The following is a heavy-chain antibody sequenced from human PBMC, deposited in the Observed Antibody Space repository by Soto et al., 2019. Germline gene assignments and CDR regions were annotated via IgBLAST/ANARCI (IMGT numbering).Heavy chain of an antibody. CDR2: IWYDGRNK. V-gene: IGHV3-33*01. CDR1: GFSFSNYG. J-gene: IGHJ6*02. CDR3: ARGNYALAGGMDV. Sequence: QAQLVESGGGVVQPGRSLRLSCAASGFSFSNYGVHWVRQAPGKGLEWVEVIWYDGRNKYYVDFVKGRFTISRDNSKNKLYLQMNGLRDEDTAVYYCARGNYALAGGMDVGGQGTTVTVSS. D-gene: IGHD3-3*01.